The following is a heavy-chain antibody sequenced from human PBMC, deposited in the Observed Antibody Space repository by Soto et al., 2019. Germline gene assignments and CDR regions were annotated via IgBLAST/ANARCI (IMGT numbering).Heavy chain of an antibody. J-gene: IGHJ4*02. V-gene: IGHV4-31*03. Sequence: SETLSLTCTVSGGPIINGDSYLNWIRQHPEKGLEWMGYINYRGTTNYNPALKSRILISIDTSKNQFSLRLTSVTAADTAVYYCARDATGAAPYWGQGTLVTVYS. CDR3: ARDATGAAPY. CDR1: GGPIINGDSY. CDR2: INYRGTT. D-gene: IGHD6-13*01.